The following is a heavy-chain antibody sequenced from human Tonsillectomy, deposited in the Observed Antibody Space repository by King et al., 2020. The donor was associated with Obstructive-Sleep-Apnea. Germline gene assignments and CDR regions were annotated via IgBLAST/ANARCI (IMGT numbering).Heavy chain of an antibody. Sequence: VQLQESGPGLVKPSQTLSLTCTVSDGSISSGNYYWSWIRQPPGKGLEWIGYIYYSGSTYYNPSLKSRVTISVDTSKNQFSLKLSSVTAADTAVYSCARGEVWGGAFDIWGQGTMVTVSS. D-gene: IGHD3-16*01. J-gene: IGHJ3*02. CDR2: IYYSGST. CDR1: DGSISSGNYY. CDR3: ARGEVWGGAFDI. V-gene: IGHV4-30-4*01.